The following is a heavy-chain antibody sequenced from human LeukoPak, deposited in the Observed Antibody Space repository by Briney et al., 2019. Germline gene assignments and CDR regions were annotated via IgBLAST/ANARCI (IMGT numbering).Heavy chain of an antibody. D-gene: IGHD6-13*01. CDR3: AKDIAKNSPYGMDV. V-gene: IGHV3-23*01. CDR1: GFTFSGYA. Sequence: GGSLRLSCAASGFTFSGYAMSWVRQVPGKGLEWVLTISHSGVTTYYADPVRGRFTISRDNSKNTLYLQMNSLGADDTAVYYCAKDIAKNSPYGMDVWGQGTTVTVSS. J-gene: IGHJ6*02. CDR2: ISHSGVTT.